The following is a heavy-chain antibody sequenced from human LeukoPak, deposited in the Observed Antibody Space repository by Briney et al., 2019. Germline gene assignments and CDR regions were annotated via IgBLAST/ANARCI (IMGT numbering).Heavy chain of an antibody. V-gene: IGHV4-4*09. J-gene: IGHJ4*02. D-gene: IGHD1-14*01. Sequence: ASETLSLTCTVSGGSISSQYWSWIRQSPRKGLEWIGYIDPTGLTSYNPSLNSRVTISEDTSKNQFSLKVRSVTTTDTAVYFCARQTPYHGNHYFDYWGQGTLVTVSS. CDR3: ARQTPYHGNHYFDY. CDR1: GGSISSQY. CDR2: IDPTGLT.